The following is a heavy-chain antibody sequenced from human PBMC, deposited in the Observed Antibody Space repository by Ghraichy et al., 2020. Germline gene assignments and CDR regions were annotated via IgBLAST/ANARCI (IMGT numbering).Heavy chain of an antibody. Sequence: GGSLRLSCAASRFTLRRYGMHWVRQAPGEGLEWVAFISFDGSQKFYNDSVRGRFTISRDNSKNTLSLQMSSLRDEDTAMYYCAKVPDRVSSEDYWGQGSLVTVSS. J-gene: IGHJ4*02. V-gene: IGHV3-30*18. CDR1: RFTLRRYG. CDR3: AKVPDRVSSEDY. D-gene: IGHD5-12*01. CDR2: ISFDGSQK.